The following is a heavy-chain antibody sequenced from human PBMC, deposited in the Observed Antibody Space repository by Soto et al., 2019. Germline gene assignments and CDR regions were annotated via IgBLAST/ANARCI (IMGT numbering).Heavy chain of an antibody. CDR1: GFTFSDYY. V-gene: IGHV3-11*06. CDR2: ISSSSSYT. CDR3: ARTPSSGLVIYYYGMDV. J-gene: IGHJ6*02. Sequence: PGGPVRLSCAASGFTFSDYYMSWIRQAPGKGLEWVSYISSSSSYTNYADSVKGRFTISRDNAKNSLYLQMNSLRAEDTAVYYRARTPSSGLVIYYYGMDVWGQGTTVTVSS. D-gene: IGHD3-9*01.